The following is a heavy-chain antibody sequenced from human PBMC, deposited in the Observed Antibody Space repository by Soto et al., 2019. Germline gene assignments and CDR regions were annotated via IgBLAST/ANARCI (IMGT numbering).Heavy chain of an antibody. V-gene: IGHV1-69*06. CDR2: IIPIFGTA. J-gene: IGHJ3*02. CDR3: ARGGMSTVTREAAFDI. Sequence: QVQLVQSGAEVKKPGSSVKVSCKASGGTFSSYAISWVRQAPGQGLEWMGGIIPIFGTANYAQKFQGRVTITADKSTSTAYMELSSLRSEDTAVYYCARGGMSTVTREAAFDIWGQGTMVTVSS. D-gene: IGHD4-17*01. CDR1: GGTFSSYA.